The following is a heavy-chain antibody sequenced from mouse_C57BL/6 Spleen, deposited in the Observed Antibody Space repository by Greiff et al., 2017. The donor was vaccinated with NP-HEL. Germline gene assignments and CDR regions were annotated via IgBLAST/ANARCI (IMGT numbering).Heavy chain of an antibody. CDR3: ARDTTVVATDAMDY. D-gene: IGHD1-1*01. CDR2: INPNNGGT. J-gene: IGHJ4*01. Sequence: VQLQQSGPELVKPGASVKISCKASGYTFTDYYMNWVKQSHGKSLEWIGDINPNNGGTSYNQKFKGKATLTVDKSSSTAYMELRSLTSEDSAVYYCARDTTVVATDAMDYWGQGTSVTVSS. V-gene: IGHV1-26*01. CDR1: GYTFTDYY.